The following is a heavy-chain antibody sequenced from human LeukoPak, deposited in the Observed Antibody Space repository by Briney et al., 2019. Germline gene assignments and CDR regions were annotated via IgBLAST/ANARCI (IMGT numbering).Heavy chain of an antibody. CDR1: GFTFSSYA. V-gene: IGHV3-30*04. CDR3: ARDTTGYFDY. Sequence: GGSLRLSCAASGFTFSSYAMHWVRQAPGKGLEWVAVISYDGSNKYYADSVKGRFTISRDNSKNTLYLQMNSLRAEDTAVYYCARDTTGYFDYWGQGTLVTVSS. J-gene: IGHJ4*02. D-gene: IGHD1-14*01. CDR2: ISYDGSNK.